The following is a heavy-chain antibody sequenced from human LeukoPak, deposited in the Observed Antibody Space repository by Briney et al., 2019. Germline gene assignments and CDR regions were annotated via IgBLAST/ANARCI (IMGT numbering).Heavy chain of an antibody. CDR3: TTWITRTSSDY. V-gene: IGHV3-15*01. CDR2: IKSKTDRGTT. D-gene: IGHD1-7*01. J-gene: IGHJ4*02. Sequence: GGSLSLFCPASAFTFSNAWMTWVRQAPGTPPDSVGRIKSKTDRGTTDYAAPVKGRFTISRDDSKTPLSLQINSLQPEDTAVYYCTTWITRTSSDYWGQGTLVAVSS. CDR1: AFTFSNAW.